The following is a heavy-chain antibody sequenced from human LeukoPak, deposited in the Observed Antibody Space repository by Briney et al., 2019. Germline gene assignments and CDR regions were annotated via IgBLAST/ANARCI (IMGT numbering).Heavy chain of an antibody. CDR3: ARGTLRYFDF. D-gene: IGHD3-9*01. J-gene: IGHJ4*02. V-gene: IGHV1-46*01. Sequence: GASVKVSYTASGYTLTSYYMHWVRQAPGQGREWTGVINPSGGSTTSYAQKIQGRVTMTRDTSMSTVTMELSSLRSEDTAVYYCARGTLRYFDFWGQGTLVTVSS. CDR1: GYTLTSYY. CDR2: INPSGGST.